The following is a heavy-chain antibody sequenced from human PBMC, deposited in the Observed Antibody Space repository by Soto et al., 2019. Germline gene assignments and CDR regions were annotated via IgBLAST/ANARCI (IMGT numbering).Heavy chain of an antibody. CDR1: GFIFSDYG. CDR2: TWYDESIK. V-gene: IGHV3-33*01. CDR3: ARDFSAGAGENWFDP. J-gene: IGHJ5*02. D-gene: IGHD1-26*01. Sequence: GSLRLSCGASGFIFSDYGMHWVRQAPGKGLEWVALTWYDESIKVYADSVKGRFTISRDNSKSTLYLEMNNLRVEDTAVYYCARDFSAGAGENWFDPWGQGTLVTVSS.